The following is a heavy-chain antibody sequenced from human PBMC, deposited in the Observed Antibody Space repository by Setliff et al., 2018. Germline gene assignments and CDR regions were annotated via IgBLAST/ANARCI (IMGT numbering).Heavy chain of an antibody. Sequence: PGGSLRLSCTASGFTLTNAWINWVRQAPGKGLEWVSTIYAGDKSPHYADSVGGRFTVSRDNSKNTLYLQMNSLRAEDTAIYYCAKYLKPDPGRNDAFDVWGQGTVVTVS. CDR2: IYAGDKSP. CDR3: AKYLKPDPGRNDAFDV. J-gene: IGHJ3*01. D-gene: IGHD1-26*01. V-gene: IGHV3-23*03. CDR1: GFTLTNAW.